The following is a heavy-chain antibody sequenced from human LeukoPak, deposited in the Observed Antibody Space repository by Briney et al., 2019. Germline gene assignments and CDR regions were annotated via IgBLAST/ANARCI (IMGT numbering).Heavy chain of an antibody. Sequence: ASETLSLTCTVSGGSISSGSYYWSWIRQPAGKGLEWIGRIYTSGSTNYNPSLKSRVTISVDTSKNQFSLKLSSVTAADTAVYYCARDGWGSGYVKEAFDIWGQGTLVTVSS. V-gene: IGHV4-61*02. J-gene: IGHJ3*02. CDR2: IYTSGST. CDR3: ARDGWGSGYVKEAFDI. D-gene: IGHD5-12*01. CDR1: GGSISSGSYY.